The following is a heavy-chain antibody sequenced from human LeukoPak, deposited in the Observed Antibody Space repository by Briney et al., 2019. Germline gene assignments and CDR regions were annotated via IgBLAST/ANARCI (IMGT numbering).Heavy chain of an antibody. J-gene: IGHJ4*02. Sequence: SETLSLTCTVSGGPISSYYWSWIRQPPGKGLEWIGYIYYSGSTNYNPSLKSRVTISVDTSKNQFSLKLSSVTAADTAVYYCARDRSIAAAGVLFDYWGQGTLVTVSS. V-gene: IGHV4-59*01. CDR1: GGPISSYY. D-gene: IGHD6-13*01. CDR2: IYYSGST. CDR3: ARDRSIAAAGVLFDY.